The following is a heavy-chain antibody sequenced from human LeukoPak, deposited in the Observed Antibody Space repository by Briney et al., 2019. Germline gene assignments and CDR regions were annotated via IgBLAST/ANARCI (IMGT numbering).Heavy chain of an antibody. CDR3: ARRGNYGDYFDY. CDR1: GYTFTGYY. V-gene: IGHV1-2*02. D-gene: IGHD4-17*01. J-gene: IGHJ4*02. Sequence: GASVKVSCKASGYTFTGYYIHWVRQAPGQGLEWVGWINPNSGSTNYAQKFQGRVTMTRDTSISTAFMDLSRLRSDDTAVYYCARRGNYGDYFDYWGQGTLVTVSS. CDR2: INPNSGST.